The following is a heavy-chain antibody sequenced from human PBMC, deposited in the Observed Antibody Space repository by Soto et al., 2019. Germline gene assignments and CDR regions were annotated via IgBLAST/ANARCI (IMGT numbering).Heavy chain of an antibody. J-gene: IGHJ1*01. CDR2: SRNKANSYTT. Sequence: VQLVESGGGVVQPGRSLRLSCAASGFTFSSYGMHWVRQAPGKGLEWVARSRNKANSYTTEYAASVKGTFTISRDDSQSSLYLQMNSLKTEDTAVYYCAAGATGRAPFQHWGRGTLVTVSS. V-gene: IGHV3-72*01. CDR3: AAGATGRAPFQH. D-gene: IGHD6-13*01. CDR1: GFTFSSYG.